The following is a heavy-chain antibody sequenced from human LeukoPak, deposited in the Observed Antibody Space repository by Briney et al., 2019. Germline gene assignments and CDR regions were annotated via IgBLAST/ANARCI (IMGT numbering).Heavy chain of an antibody. D-gene: IGHD5-24*01. V-gene: IGHV1-46*01. CDR2: INPSGGST. Sequence: GASVKVSCKASGYTYTGYYTHWVRQAPGQGLEWMGIINPSGGSTSYAQKFQGRVTMTRDTSTSTVYMELSSLRSEDTAVYYCARKHGDGYNYYYFDYWGQGTLVTVSS. CDR3: ARKHGDGYNYYYFDY. J-gene: IGHJ4*02. CDR1: GYTYTGYY.